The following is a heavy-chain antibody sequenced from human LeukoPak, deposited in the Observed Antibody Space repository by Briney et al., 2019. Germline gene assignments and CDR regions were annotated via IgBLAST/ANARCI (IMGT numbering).Heavy chain of an antibody. CDR2: IYYSGST. CDR3: ARTSSSGWYDFDY. V-gene: IGHV4-39*01. D-gene: IGHD6-19*01. J-gene: IGHJ4*02. Sequence: SETLSLTCSVSNGSISSSGYYWGWIRQPPGKDLEWIGSIYYSGSTYYNPSLKSRVTISVDTSMNQFSLKLTSVTAADTAVYYCARTSSSGWYDFDYWGQGTLVTVSS. CDR1: NGSISSSGYY.